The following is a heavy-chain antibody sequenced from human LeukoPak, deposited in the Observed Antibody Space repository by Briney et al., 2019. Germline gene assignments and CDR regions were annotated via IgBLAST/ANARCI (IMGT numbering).Heavy chain of an antibody. V-gene: IGHV1-46*01. J-gene: IGHJ4*02. D-gene: IGHD3-16*01. CDR3: VREGGGLGYFDS. Sequence: ASVKVSCKATGYTFSRHYIHWIRQAPGQGLEWVGIINPSDGSTNYAPKFQGRVTMTTDTSTSTVYMDLSGLRSEDTAVYYCVREGGGLGYFDSWGQGTLVTVSS. CDR2: INPSDGST. CDR1: GYTFSRHY.